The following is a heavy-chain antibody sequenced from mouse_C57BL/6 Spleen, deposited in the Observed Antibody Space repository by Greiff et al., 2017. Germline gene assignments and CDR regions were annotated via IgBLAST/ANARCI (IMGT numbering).Heavy chain of an antibody. D-gene: IGHD1-1*01. V-gene: IGHV1-18*01. CDR2: INPNNGGT. J-gene: IGHJ3*01. CDR1: GYTFTDYN. Sequence: EVQLQQSGPELVKPGASVKIPCKASGYTFTDYNMDWVKQSHGKSLEWIGDINPNNGGTIYNQKFKGKATLTVDKSSSTAYMELRSLTSEDTAVYYCARREFYGSSYPWFAYWGQGTLVTVSA. CDR3: ARREFYGSSYPWFAY.